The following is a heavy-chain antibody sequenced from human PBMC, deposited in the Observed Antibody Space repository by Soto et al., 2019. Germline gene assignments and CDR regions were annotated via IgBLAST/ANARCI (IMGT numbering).Heavy chain of an antibody. CDR1: GYSFITYG. Sequence: QVQLVQSGAEVKKPGASVKVSCKASGYSFITYGLTWVRQAPGQGLEWMGWISTYNGNTNYAQKLQGRITMTTDTITTISYIELRSLRSDDTAVYYCATDRPTWSIRARDYYYAMDVWGQGTTVTVSS. V-gene: IGHV1-18*01. J-gene: IGHJ6*02. CDR2: ISTYNGNT. D-gene: IGHD6-6*01. CDR3: ATDRPTWSIRARDYYYAMDV.